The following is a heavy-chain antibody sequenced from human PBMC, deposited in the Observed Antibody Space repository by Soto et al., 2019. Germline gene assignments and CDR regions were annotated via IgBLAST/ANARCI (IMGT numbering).Heavy chain of an antibody. D-gene: IGHD3-9*01. CDR1: GFTFSSYA. Sequence: GGSLRLSCAASGFTFSSYAMHWVRQAPGKGLEWVAVISYDGSNKYYADSVKGRFTISRDNSKNTLYLQMNSLRAEDTAVYYCARAGDSGYYDILTGYATTWGQGTLVTVSS. J-gene: IGHJ4*02. CDR2: ISYDGSNK. V-gene: IGHV3-30-3*01. CDR3: ARAGDSGYYDILTGYATT.